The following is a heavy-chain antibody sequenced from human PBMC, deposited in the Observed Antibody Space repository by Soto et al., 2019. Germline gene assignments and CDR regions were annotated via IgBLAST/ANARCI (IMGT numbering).Heavy chain of an antibody. D-gene: IGHD3-10*01. Sequence: EVQLVKSGGGLVQPGGSLRLSCAASGFTFSDNWMSWVRQAPGKGLECVANIKTDGSEKYYVDPVKGRFTISRDNAKNSLYLQMNSLRAEDTAVYYCATSMGRGGNDYWGQGTVVAVSS. CDR2: IKTDGSEK. CDR3: ATSMGRGGNDY. J-gene: IGHJ4*02. CDR1: GFTFSDNW. V-gene: IGHV3-7*05.